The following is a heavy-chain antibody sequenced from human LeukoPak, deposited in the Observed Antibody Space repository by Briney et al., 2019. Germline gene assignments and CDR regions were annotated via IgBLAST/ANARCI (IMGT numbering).Heavy chain of an antibody. CDR2: IKQDGSEK. V-gene: IGHV3-7*01. CDR1: GFTFSSYW. Sequence: PGGSLRLSCAASGFTFSSYWMSWVRQAPGKGLEWVANIKQDGSEKYYVDSVKGRFTISRDNAKNSLYLQMNSLRAEDTAVYYCASGRRYCSSTSCRIGAFDIWGQGTMVTVSS. D-gene: IGHD2-2*01. CDR3: ASGRRYCSSTSCRIGAFDI. J-gene: IGHJ3*02.